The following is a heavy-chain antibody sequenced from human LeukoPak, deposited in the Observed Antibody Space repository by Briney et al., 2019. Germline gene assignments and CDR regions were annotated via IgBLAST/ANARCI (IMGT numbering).Heavy chain of an antibody. D-gene: IGHD6-19*01. CDR2: ISSSSSTI. J-gene: IGHJ4*02. CDR1: GFTFSSYS. CDR3: ARDAGEYSSGWFGY. V-gene: IGHV3-48*01. Sequence: GGSLRLSCAASGFTFSSYSMNWVRQAPGKGLEWVSYISSSSSTIYYADSVKGRFTISRDNAKNSLYLQMNSLRAEDTAVYYCARDAGEYSSGWFGYWGQGTLVTVSS.